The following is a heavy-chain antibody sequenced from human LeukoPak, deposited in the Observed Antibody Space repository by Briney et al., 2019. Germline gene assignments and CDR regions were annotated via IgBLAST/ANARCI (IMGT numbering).Heavy chain of an antibody. CDR3: ARDPPYSWFDP. D-gene: IGHD1-26*01. Sequence: SQTLSLTCAISGDSVSSNSAARNWIRQSPSRGLEWLGRTYYRSKWYNDYAVSVKSRITISPDTSKNQFSLNLSSVTAADTAVYYCARDPPYSWFDPWGQGTLVTVSS. CDR1: GDSVSSNSAA. V-gene: IGHV6-1*01. CDR2: TYYRSKWYN. J-gene: IGHJ5*02.